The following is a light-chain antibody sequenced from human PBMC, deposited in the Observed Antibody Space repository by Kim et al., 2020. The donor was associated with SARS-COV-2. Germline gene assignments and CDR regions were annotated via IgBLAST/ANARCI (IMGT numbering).Light chain of an antibody. J-gene: IGKJ2*01. CDR2: LGS. CDR3: MQALQTPYT. V-gene: IGKV2-28*01. CDR1: QSLLHSNGYNY. Sequence: EPASSSCSSSQSLLHSNGYNYLDWYLQKPGQSPQLLIFLGSNRASGVPDRFSGSGSGTDFTLKISRVEAEDVGVYYCMQALQTPYTFGQGTKLEI.